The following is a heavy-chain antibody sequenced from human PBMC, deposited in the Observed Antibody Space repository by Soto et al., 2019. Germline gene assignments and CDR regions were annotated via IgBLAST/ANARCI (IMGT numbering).Heavy chain of an antibody. D-gene: IGHD2-15*01. CDR1: GGSISSGGYY. CDR3: ARKYCSGGSCYSGYYYMDV. V-gene: IGHV4-31*03. J-gene: IGHJ6*03. CDR2: IYYSGST. Sequence: SETLSLTCTVSGGSISSGGYYWSWIRQHPGKGLEWIGYIYYSGSTYYNPSLKSRVTISVDTSKNQFSLKLSSVTAADTAVYYCARKYCSGGSCYSGYYYMDVWGKGTTVTVSS.